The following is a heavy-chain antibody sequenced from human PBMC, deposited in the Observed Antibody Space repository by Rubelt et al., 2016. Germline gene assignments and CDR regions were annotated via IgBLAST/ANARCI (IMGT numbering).Heavy chain of an antibody. J-gene: IGHJ6*03. CDR1: GGSLNGYD. CDR3: ARGHPSRRHMDV. Sequence: QVQLQQWGAGLLKPSETLSLTCGVRGGSLNGYDWSWIRQSPGKGLEWIGEVNHGGSTNYSPSLKSRVTIAVEASQNQFSLKLSAGTAAETAGYYCARGHPSRRHMDVWGKGTTVTVSS. CDR2: VNHGGST. V-gene: IGHV4-34*01.